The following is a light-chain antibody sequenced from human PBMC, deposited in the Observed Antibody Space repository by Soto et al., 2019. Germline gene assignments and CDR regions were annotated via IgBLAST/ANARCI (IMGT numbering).Light chain of an antibody. V-gene: IGKV3-20*01. J-gene: IGKJ4*01. CDR3: QQYGSSPLT. CDR1: QSVTGNY. CDR2: GAS. Sequence: EGVLTQPPGTLSLSPGERATLSCGASQSVTGNYLAWYQQKPGQAPRLLIFGASTRATGIPDRFSGSGSGTEFTLTISGLQSEDFAVYYCQQYGSSPLTFGGGTKVDIK.